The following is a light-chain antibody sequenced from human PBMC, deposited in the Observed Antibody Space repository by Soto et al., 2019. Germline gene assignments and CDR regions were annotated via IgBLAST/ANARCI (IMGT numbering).Light chain of an antibody. CDR1: NIGSYS. CDR3: QLWDRDSHHVV. CDR2: DDR. Sequence: SYELTQPPSVSVAPGQTARLTCEGNNIGSYSVHWYQQKAGQAPVLVVYDDRDRPSGIPERFSGSNSGNTATLTISRVEAGDEADFYCQLWDRDSHHVVFGGGTQLTVL. J-gene: IGLJ7*01. V-gene: IGLV3-21*02.